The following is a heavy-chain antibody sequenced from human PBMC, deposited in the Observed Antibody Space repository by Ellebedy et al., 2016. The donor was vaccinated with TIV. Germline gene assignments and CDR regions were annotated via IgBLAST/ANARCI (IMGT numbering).Heavy chain of an antibody. Sequence: GESLKISCAASGFTFSSFTMTWVRQAPGKGLEWVSAISGGGANTYYADSVKGRFRISRDNSKNTLFLQMNSLRAEDTALYYCAKGSSSGYNYDRVGFAYWGQGILVTVSS. V-gene: IGHV3-23*01. CDR3: AKGSSSGYNYDRVGFAY. D-gene: IGHD5-18*01. CDR1: GFTFSSFT. CDR2: ISGGGANT. J-gene: IGHJ4*02.